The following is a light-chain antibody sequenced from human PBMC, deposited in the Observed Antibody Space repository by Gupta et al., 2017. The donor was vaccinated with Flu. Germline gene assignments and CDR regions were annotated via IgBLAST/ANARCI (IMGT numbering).Light chain of an antibody. CDR3: HQYGGSPWT. CDR2: GGS. V-gene: IGKV3-20*01. Sequence: EIVLTQSTGTLSLSPGERATLSCRASQNFSSRFLAWYQQKPGQAPRPLIFGGSRRATGIPDRFSGSGSGTDFTLTISRLEPEDFAVYYCHQYGGSPWTFGQGTKVEI. CDR1: QNFSSRF. J-gene: IGKJ1*01.